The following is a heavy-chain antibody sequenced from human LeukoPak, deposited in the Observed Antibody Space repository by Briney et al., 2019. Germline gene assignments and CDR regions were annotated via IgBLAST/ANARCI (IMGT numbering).Heavy chain of an antibody. J-gene: IGHJ4*02. CDR2: IWYDGSNK. D-gene: IGHD5-24*01. V-gene: IGHV3-30*02. CDR1: GFTFSSYG. Sequence: GGSLRLSCAASGFTFSSYGMHWVRQAPGKGLEWVAVIWYDGSNKYYADSVKGRFTISRDNSKNTLYLQMNSLRAEDTAVYYCAKNREMATMGTIDFWGQGALVTVSS. CDR3: AKNREMATMGTIDF.